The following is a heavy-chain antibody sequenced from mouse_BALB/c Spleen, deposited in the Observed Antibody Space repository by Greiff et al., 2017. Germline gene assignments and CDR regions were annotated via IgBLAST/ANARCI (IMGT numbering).Heavy chain of an antibody. CDR1: GYTFTSYW. J-gene: IGHJ4*01. V-gene: IGHV1S22*01. Sequence: KQPGSELVRPGASVKLSCKASGYTFTSYWMHWVKQRHGQGLEWIGNIYPGSGSTNYDEKFKSKGTLTVDTSSSTAYMHLSSLTSEDSAVYYCTRDGNYAMDYWGQGTSVTVSS. CDR3: TRDGNYAMDY. D-gene: IGHD2-1*01. CDR2: IYPGSGST.